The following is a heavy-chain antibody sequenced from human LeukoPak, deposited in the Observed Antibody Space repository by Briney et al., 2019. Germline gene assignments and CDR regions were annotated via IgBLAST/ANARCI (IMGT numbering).Heavy chain of an antibody. V-gene: IGHV3-48*03. D-gene: IGHD2-21*02. CDR1: GFTVSSDE. CDR3: AREASNCGGDCNDY. CDR2: STGSGSSI. Sequence: PGGSLSFSCAASGFTVSSDEMNWVCQAPGTGLEWVSYSTGSGSSIYYSDSVKGRFTISRDNAKNSLYLQMNSLRVEDTAVYYCAREASNCGGDCNDYWGQGTLVTVSS. J-gene: IGHJ4*02.